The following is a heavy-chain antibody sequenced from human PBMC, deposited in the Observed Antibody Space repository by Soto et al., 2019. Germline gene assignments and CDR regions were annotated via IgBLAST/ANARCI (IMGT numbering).Heavy chain of an antibody. CDR1: GGTFSSYA. Sequence: GASVKVSCKAPGGTFSSYAISWVRQAPGQGLEWMGGIIPIFGTANYAQKFQGRVTITADESTSTAYMELSSLRSEDTAVYYCAREQTQFARPDYGMDVWGQGTTVTVSS. CDR3: AREQTQFARPDYGMDV. V-gene: IGHV1-69*13. J-gene: IGHJ6*02. D-gene: IGHD3-10*01. CDR2: IIPIFGTA.